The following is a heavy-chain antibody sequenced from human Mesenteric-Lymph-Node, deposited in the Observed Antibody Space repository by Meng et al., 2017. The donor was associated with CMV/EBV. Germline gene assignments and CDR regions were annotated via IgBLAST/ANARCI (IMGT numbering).Heavy chain of an antibody. Sequence: GGSLRLSCAASGFTFSTYAFNWVRQVPGKGLEWVSSISSSSSYIYYADSVKGRFTISRDNAKNSLYLQMNSLRAEDTAVYYCAKRPSEVPRDGMDVWGQGTTVTVSS. J-gene: IGHJ6*02. CDR1: GFTFSTYA. V-gene: IGHV3-21*04. CDR2: ISSSSSYI. CDR3: AKRPSEVPRDGMDV.